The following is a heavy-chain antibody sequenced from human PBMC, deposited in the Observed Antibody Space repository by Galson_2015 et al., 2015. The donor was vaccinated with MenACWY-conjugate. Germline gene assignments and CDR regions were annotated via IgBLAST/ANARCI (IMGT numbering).Heavy chain of an antibody. J-gene: IGHJ6*02. CDR1: GYNFSTYW. CDR3: ARHPPGGRGMDV. Sequence: QSGAEVKKPGESLKISCKGSGYNFSTYWIGWVRQMPGKGLEWIGLISPDDSNTRYSPPFQGQVPISAGRSISTVYLQWNTLQASDTAIYYCARHPPGGRGMDVWGQGTTVTVSS. V-gene: IGHV5-51*01. D-gene: IGHD1-26*01. CDR2: ISPDDSNT.